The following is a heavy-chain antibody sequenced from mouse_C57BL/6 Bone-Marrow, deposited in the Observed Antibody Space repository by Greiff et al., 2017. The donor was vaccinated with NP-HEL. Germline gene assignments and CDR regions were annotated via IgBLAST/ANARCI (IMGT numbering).Heavy chain of an antibody. CDR2: IYPRSGNT. CDR1: GYTFTSYG. V-gene: IGHV1-81*01. J-gene: IGHJ4*01. D-gene: IGHD1-1*01. Sequence: VKVVESGAELARPGASVKLSCKASGYTFTSYGISWVKQRTGQGLEWIGEIYPRSGNTYYNEKFKGKATLTADKSSSTAYMELRSLTSEDSAVYFCARGFYYGSSYGYYYAMDYWGQGTSVTVSS. CDR3: ARGFYYGSSYGYYYAMDY.